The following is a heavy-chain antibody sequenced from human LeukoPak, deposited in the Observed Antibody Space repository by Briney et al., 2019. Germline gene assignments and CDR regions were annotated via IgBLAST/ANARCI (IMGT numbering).Heavy chain of an antibody. Sequence: GGFLRLSCTVSGFIFSDLSMSWVRQAPGKGLEWVAKMSEDGNEIFYVDSVKGRFTISRDNTKKSLYLQLNSLRPEDSAVYYCARPRGCGSARCNNFDYWGQGTLVTVSS. CDR1: GFIFSDLS. D-gene: IGHD2-21*01. CDR2: MSEDGNEI. CDR3: ARPRGCGSARCNNFDY. V-gene: IGHV3-7*01. J-gene: IGHJ4*02.